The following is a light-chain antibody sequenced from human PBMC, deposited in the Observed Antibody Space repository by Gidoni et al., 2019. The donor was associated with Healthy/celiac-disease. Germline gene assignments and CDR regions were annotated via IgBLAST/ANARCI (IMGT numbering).Light chain of an antibody. V-gene: IGKV1-39*01. CDR2: AAS. J-gene: IGKJ1*01. CDR1: QSISSY. Sequence: DIQMTQSPSSLSASVGDRVTITCRASQSISSYLNWYQQKPGKAPKLLIYAASSLQSGVPSSFSGSGSGTDFTRTISSLQPEDFATYYCQQSYSTPPVTFGQGTKVEIK. CDR3: QQSYSTPPVT.